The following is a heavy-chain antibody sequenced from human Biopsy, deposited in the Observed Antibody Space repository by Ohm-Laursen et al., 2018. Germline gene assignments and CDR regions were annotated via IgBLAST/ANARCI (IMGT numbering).Heavy chain of an antibody. CDR1: GYTFTTYY. CDR3: VLASFDY. J-gene: IGHJ4*02. V-gene: IGHV1-46*01. CDR2: INPGGNST. Sequence: ASVKVSCKASGYTFTTYYIHWVRQAPGQGLEWMGIINPGGNSTAYTQNFQGRVTMTWDTSPTTVNMELSSLRSEDTTVYYCVLASFDYWGQGTLVTVPS.